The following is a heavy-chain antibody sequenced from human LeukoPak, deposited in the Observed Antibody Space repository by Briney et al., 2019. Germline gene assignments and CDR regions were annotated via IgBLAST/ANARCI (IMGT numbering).Heavy chain of an antibody. V-gene: IGHV3-74*01. CDR2: INSDGSST. J-gene: IGHJ4*02. D-gene: IGHD6-13*01. CDR1: GFTFSSYW. CDR3: AKDKGSSSWYDFDY. Sequence: GGSLRLSCAASGFTFSSYWMHWVRQAPGKGLVWVSRINSDGSSTSYADSVKGRFTISRDNAKNTLYLQMNSLRAEDTAVYYCAKDKGSSSWYDFDYWGQGTLVTVSS.